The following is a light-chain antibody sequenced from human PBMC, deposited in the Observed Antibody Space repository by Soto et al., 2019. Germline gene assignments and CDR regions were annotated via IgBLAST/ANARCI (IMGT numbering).Light chain of an antibody. J-gene: IGKJ1*01. Sequence: EIVLTQSPGTLSLSPGERATLSCRASQSVSSSYLAWYQQKPGQAPRLLIYGASSRATGIPDRFRGSGSGTDFPLTISRLEPEDFAVYYCQQYGSSPTTFGQGTKVEIK. V-gene: IGKV3-20*01. CDR3: QQYGSSPTT. CDR1: QSVSSSY. CDR2: GAS.